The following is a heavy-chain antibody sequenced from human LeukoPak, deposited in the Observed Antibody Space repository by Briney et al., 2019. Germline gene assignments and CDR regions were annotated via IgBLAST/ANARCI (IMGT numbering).Heavy chain of an antibody. D-gene: IGHD3-10*01. CDR2: IHYSGST. CDR1: GGSISSSSYF. V-gene: IGHV4-39*07. CDR3: ARQAIGFGEFHFDY. Sequence: SETLSLTCTVSGGSISSSSYFWAWIRQPPGKGLEWIGSIHYSGSTYYNPSLQSRVTISVDTSKNQFSLKLSSVTAADTAVYYCARQAIGFGEFHFDYWGQGTLVTVSS. J-gene: IGHJ4*02.